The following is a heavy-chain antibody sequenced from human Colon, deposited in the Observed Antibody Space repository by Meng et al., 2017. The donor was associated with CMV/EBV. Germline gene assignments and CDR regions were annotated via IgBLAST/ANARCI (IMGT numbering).Heavy chain of an antibody. J-gene: IGHJ4*02. D-gene: IGHD5-12*01. CDR3: AKASLYTGFDYFDY. CDR2: ISGSGGST. V-gene: IGHV3-23*01. CDR1: GFRVSNYA. Sequence: VSGFRVSNYAMIWVRQAPGKGLEWVSLISGSGGSTYYADSVKGRFTISRDNAKNTLYLQMNSLRVEDTAVYYCAKASLYTGFDYFDYWGQGTLVTVSS.